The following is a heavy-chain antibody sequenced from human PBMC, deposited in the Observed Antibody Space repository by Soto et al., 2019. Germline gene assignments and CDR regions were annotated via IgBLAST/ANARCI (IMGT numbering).Heavy chain of an antibody. Sequence: ASVKVSCKASGYTFTCYYMHWVRQAPGQGLEWMGWINPNSGGTNYAQKFQGWVTMTRDTSISTAYMELSRLRSDDTAVYYCARAPGSSSWYDYWGQGTLVTVSS. CDR1: GYTFTCYY. D-gene: IGHD6-13*01. CDR3: ARAPGSSSWYDY. CDR2: INPNSGGT. V-gene: IGHV1-2*04. J-gene: IGHJ4*02.